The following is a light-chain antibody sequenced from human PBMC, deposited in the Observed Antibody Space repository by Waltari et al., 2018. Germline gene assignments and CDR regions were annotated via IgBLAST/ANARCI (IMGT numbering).Light chain of an antibody. V-gene: IGKV2-28*01. CDR1: QSLLHNDGYSS. CDR3: MQTLQTPCT. CDR2: LGS. Sequence: DIVMTQSPLSLPVTPGEPASISCRPSQSLLHNDGYSSLNWYLQKPGQSPLLLIYLGSDRASGVPDRFSGSGSGTGFTLKISRVEAEDVGVYYCMQTLQTPCTFGQGTKLEI. J-gene: IGKJ2*02.